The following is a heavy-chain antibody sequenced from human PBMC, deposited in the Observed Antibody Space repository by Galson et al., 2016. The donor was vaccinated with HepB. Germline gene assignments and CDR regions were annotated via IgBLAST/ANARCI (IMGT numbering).Heavy chain of an antibody. CDR3: AKDVSYSDYGPYHYFYGLDV. J-gene: IGHJ6*04. V-gene: IGHV3-23*01. D-gene: IGHD4-17*01. CDR2: VSGSGRST. CDR1: GFSFSSFA. Sequence: SLRLSCAASGFSFSSFAMAWVRQAPGKGLEWVSVVSGSGRSTYYADSVKGRFTISRDNSKNRLYLQMNSLRAEDTAIYYCAKDVSYSDYGPYHYFYGLDVWGKGTTVTVSS.